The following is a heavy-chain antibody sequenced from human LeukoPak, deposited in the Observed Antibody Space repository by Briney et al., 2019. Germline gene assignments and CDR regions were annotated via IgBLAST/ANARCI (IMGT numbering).Heavy chain of an antibody. V-gene: IGHV1-18*01. J-gene: IGHJ6*03. CDR2: ISAYNGNT. CDR3: ARDGSGCSSTSCYNYYMDV. D-gene: IGHD2-2*01. CDR1: GYTFTSYG. Sequence: ASVKVSCKASGYTFTSYGISWVRQAPGQGLEWMGWISAYNGNTNYAQKLQGRVTMTTDTSTSTAYMELRSLRSDDTAVYYCARDGSGCSSTSCYNYYMDVWGKGTTVTVSS.